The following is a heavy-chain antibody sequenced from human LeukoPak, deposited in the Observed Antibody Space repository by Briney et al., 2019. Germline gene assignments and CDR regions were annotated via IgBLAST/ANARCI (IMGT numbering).Heavy chain of an antibody. Sequence: PSETLSLTCTVSGGSISSYYWSWSRQPAGMGLEWIGRIYTSGSTNYNPSLKSRVTMSVDTSKNQFSLKLSSVTAADTAVYYCARGPRYYYYYMDVWGKGTTVTVSS. CDR3: ARGPRYYYYYMDV. CDR2: IYTSGST. CDR1: GGSISSYY. J-gene: IGHJ6*03. V-gene: IGHV4-4*07.